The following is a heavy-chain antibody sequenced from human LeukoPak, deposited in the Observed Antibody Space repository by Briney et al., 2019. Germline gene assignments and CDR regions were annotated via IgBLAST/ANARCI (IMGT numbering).Heavy chain of an antibody. CDR1: GFTFSSYG. Sequence: GGTLRLSCAASGFTFSSYGMSWVRQAPGKGLEWVSAISGSGGSTYYAGSVKGRFTISRDNSKNTLYLQMNSLRAEDTAVYYCAKYYYDSSGYSDYWGQGTLVTVSS. CDR2: ISGSGGST. CDR3: AKYYYDSSGYSDY. J-gene: IGHJ4*02. V-gene: IGHV3-23*01. D-gene: IGHD3-22*01.